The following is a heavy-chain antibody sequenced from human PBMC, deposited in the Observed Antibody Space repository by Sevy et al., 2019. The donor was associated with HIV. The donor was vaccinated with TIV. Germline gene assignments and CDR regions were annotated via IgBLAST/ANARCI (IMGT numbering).Heavy chain of an antibody. V-gene: IGHV3-33*01. J-gene: IGHJ4*02. Sequence: GGSLRLSCAASGFTFSNYGMHWVRQAPGKGLEWVAVIWNDGSNKYYADSVKSPFTISRDNSKNTLYLQMNSLIVEDTAVDFGARGCDFNDRSAKRDFDYWGQGTLVTVSS. D-gene: IGHD3-22*01. CDR1: GFTFSNYG. CDR2: IWNDGSNK. CDR3: ARGCDFNDRSAKRDFDY.